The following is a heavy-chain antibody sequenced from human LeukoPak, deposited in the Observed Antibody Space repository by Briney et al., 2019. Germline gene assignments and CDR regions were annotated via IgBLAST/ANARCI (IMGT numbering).Heavy chain of an antibody. D-gene: IGHD6-13*01. CDR2: IIPIFGTA. CDR3: ARGVGGPRIAAAGSNY. J-gene: IGHJ4*02. CDR1: GGTFSSYA. Sequence: GASVKVSCKASGGTFSSYAISWVRQAPGQGLEWMGGIIPIFGTANYAQKFQGRVTITADESTSTAYMELSSLRSEDTAVYYCARGVGGPRIAAAGSNYWGQGTLVTVSS. V-gene: IGHV1-69*01.